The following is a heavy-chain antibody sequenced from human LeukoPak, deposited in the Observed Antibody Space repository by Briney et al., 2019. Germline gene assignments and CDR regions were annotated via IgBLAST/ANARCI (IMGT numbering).Heavy chain of an antibody. CDR2: INPNSGGT. J-gene: IGHJ5*02. V-gene: IGHV1-2*02. D-gene: IGHD2-8*01. CDR3: ASIPGYCTNGVCPREDWFDP. Sequence: ASVTVSCKASGYTFTGYYMHWVRQAPRQALEWIGWINPNSGGTNYAQKIQGRVTMTRDTSIRTAYMELSRLRSDDAAVYYWASIPGYCTNGVCPREDWFDPWGQGALVTVSS. CDR1: GYTFTGYY.